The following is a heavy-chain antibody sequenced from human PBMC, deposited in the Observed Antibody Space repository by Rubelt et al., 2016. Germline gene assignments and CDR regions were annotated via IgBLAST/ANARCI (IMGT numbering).Heavy chain of an antibody. J-gene: IGHJ4*02. CDR3: ARELGYCSGGSCYGGTFNY. CDR2: INHSGRT. V-gene: IGHV4-34*01. CDR1: GGSFSGYY. Sequence: QVQLQQWGAGLLKPSETLSLTCAVYGGSFSGYYWSWIRQPPGKGLEWIGEINHSGRTIYNPSLTSRVTISGDTSTNHFYLKLSSMTAADTAVYYWARELGYCSGGSCYGGTFNYWGQGTLVTVSS. D-gene: IGHD2-15*01.